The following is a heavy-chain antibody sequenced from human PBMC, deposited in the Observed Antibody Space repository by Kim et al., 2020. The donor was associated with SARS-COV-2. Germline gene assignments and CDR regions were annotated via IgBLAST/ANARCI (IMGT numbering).Heavy chain of an antibody. CDR3: ARARPPYDILTGYYITSFYYYYGMDV. CDR1: GGSISSYY. D-gene: IGHD3-9*01. V-gene: IGHV4-59*01. CDR2: IYYSGST. Sequence: SETLSLTCTVSGGSISSYYWSWIRQPPGKGLEWIGYIYYSGSTNYNPSLKSRVTISVDTSKNQFSLKLSSVTAADTAVYYCARARPPYDILTGYYITSFYYYYGMDVWGQGTTVTVSS. J-gene: IGHJ6*02.